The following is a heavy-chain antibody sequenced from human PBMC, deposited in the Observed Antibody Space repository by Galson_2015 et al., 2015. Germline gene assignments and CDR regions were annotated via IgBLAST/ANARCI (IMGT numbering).Heavy chain of an antibody. V-gene: IGHV1-46*01. CDR3: ARGTTSITGCVFDT. CDR2: INPSGRL. D-gene: IGHD1-20*01. J-gene: IGHJ3*02. Sequence: SVKVSCKASGYTFISYYMHWVRQAPGQGLEWMGIINPSGRLTYAQKFQGRVTMTRDTSASTVYMELSSLRSGDTAVFYCARGTTSITGCVFDTWGQGTMVTVSS. CDR1: GYTFISYY.